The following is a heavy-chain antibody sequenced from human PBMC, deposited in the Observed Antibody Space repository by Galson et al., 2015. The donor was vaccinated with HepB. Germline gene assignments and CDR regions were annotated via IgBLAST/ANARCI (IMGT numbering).Heavy chain of an antibody. J-gene: IGHJ4*02. CDR1: GFTFSSYW. V-gene: IGHV3-7*03. Sequence: LRLSCAASGFTFSSYWMSWVRQAPGKGLEWVANIKQDGSEKYYVDSVKGRFTISRDNAKNSLYLQMNSLRAEDTAVYYCARDRGPKYCSGGSCYSDYWGQGTLVTVSS. CDR2: IKQDGSEK. CDR3: ARDRGPKYCSGGSCYSDY. D-gene: IGHD2-15*01.